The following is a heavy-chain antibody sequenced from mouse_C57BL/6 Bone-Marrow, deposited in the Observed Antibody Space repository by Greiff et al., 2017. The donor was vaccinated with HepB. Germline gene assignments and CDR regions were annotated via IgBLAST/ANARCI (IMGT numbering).Heavy chain of an antibody. Sequence: QVQLQQSGAELVKPGASVKLSCKASGYTFTSYWMHWVKQRPGQGLEWIGMIHPNSGSTNYNEKFKSKATLTVDKSSSTAYMQLSSLTSEDSAVYDCARWVREYYGRSGAMDYWGQGTSVTVSS. V-gene: IGHV1-64*01. CDR3: ARWVREYYGRSGAMDY. D-gene: IGHD1-1*01. J-gene: IGHJ4*01. CDR1: GYTFTSYW. CDR2: IHPNSGST.